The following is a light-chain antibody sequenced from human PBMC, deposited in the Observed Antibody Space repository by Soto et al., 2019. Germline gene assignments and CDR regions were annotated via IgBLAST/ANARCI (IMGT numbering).Light chain of an antibody. CDR2: GAS. Sequence: ESVLTQSPGTLSLSPEERATLSCRASQSVDSSYLAWYQQKPGQAPRLLIYGASSRATGIPGRFSGSGSGTDFTLTISSLEPADFAVYYCQHFISSSWTFGQGTKVEIK. CDR1: QSVDSSY. J-gene: IGKJ1*01. CDR3: QHFISSSWT. V-gene: IGKV3-20*01.